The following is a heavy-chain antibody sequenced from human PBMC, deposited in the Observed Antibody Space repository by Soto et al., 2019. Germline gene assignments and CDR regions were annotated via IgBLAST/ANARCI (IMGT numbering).Heavy chain of an antibody. V-gene: IGHV3-53*01. CDR3: ARAAQELDRESFRGLDV. Sequence: EVQLVESGGGLIQPGGSLRLSCAVSGFTVSSNYMSWVRQTQEKRLEWVSTLYTGGGTYYPDSVKGRFTISRDSSENTLYLQMNSLRVEDTAVYYCARAAQELDRESFRGLDVWGQGTTVTVSS. CDR2: LYTGGGT. J-gene: IGHJ6*02. CDR1: GFTVSSNY. D-gene: IGHD6-13*01.